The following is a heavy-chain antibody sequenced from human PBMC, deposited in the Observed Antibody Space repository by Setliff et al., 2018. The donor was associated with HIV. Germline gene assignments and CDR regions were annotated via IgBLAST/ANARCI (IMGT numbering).Heavy chain of an antibody. CDR1: GGSISTYY. J-gene: IGHJ5*02. CDR3: ARGQYCGGGSCYSPSYNWFDP. CDR2: VSTSGST. Sequence: KASETLSLTCTVSGGSISTYYWSWIRQPAGKGLEWIGRVSTSGSTKYNPSLKSRVTMSLDTSKNEFSLKLSSVTAADTAVYYCARGQYCGGGSCYSPSYNWFDPWGQGTLVTVS. D-gene: IGHD2-15*01. V-gene: IGHV4-4*07.